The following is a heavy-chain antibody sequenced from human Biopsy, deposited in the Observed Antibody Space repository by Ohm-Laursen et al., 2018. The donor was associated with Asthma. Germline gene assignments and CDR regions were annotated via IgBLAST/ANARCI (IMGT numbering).Heavy chain of an antibody. CDR3: AAGRTSLQGESPI. V-gene: IGHV1-58*01. D-gene: IGHD2/OR15-2a*01. CDR1: GVALSGYT. CDR2: IVFASGAT. J-gene: IGHJ4*01. Sequence: ASVKVSCNASGVALSGYTFEWVRQARGLGLEWIAWIVFASGATNYAQNFQDRLTVTRDMLAGSVSMELRGLSSTDTAVYYCAAGRTSLQGESPIWGQGTLVSVSS.